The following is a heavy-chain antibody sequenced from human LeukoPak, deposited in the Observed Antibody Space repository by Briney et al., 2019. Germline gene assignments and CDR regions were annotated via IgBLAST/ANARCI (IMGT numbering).Heavy chain of an antibody. J-gene: IGHJ6*02. Sequence: PGGSLRLSCAASGFSFSDNWMSWVRQAPGKGLEWVANIKEDGSEKNYVDSVKGRFTISRDNAKNSLYLQMISLRAEDTAVYYCARDWCSTTSCYEYYSYGMDVWGQGTTVTVSS. CDR1: GFSFSDNW. V-gene: IGHV3-7*05. CDR3: ARDWCSTTSCYEYYSYGMDV. CDR2: IKEDGSEK. D-gene: IGHD2-2*01.